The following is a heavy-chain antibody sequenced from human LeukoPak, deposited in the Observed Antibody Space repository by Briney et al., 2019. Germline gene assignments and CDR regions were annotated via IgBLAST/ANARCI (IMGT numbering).Heavy chain of an antibody. V-gene: IGHV1-69*04. D-gene: IGHD3-3*01. Sequence: GASVKVSCKASGGTFSSYAISWVRQAPGQGLEWMGRIIPILGIANYAQKFQGRVTITADKSTSTAYMELSSLRSEDTAVYYCARGGTYYDFWSGYYYYYYGMDVWGQGTTVTVSS. CDR1: GGTFSSYA. CDR2: IIPILGIA. J-gene: IGHJ6*02. CDR3: ARGGTYYDFWSGYYYYYYGMDV.